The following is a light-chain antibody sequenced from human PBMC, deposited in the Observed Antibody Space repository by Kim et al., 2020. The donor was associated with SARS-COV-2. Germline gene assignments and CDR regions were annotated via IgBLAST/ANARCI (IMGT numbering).Light chain of an antibody. CDR2: KDN. CDR1: TLPEKQ. V-gene: IGLV3-25*03. J-gene: IGLJ1*01. CDR3: QSADGSGTYV. Sequence: SPGQTARITCSGDTLPEKQTYGYQQKSGQAPLLVIYKDNERPSGIPGRFSGSSSGTTVTLTISGVQAEDDADYYCQSADGSGTYVFGTGTKVTV.